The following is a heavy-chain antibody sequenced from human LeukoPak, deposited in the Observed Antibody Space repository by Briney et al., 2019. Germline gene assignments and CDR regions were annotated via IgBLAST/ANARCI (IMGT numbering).Heavy chain of an antibody. Sequence: SETLSLTCAVSGYSISSGYYWGWIRPPPGKGLEWIGSIYHSGSTNYNPSLKGRVTISVDTSKNQFSLKLSSVTAADTAVYYCARGLEYYYDSSGSLKAYYFDYWGQGTLVTVSS. J-gene: IGHJ4*02. D-gene: IGHD3-22*01. CDR3: ARGLEYYYDSSGSLKAYYFDY. CDR2: IYHSGST. V-gene: IGHV4-38-2*01. CDR1: GYSISSGYY.